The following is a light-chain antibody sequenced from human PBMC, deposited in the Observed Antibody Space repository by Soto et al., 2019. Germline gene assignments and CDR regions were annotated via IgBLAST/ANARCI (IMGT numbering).Light chain of an antibody. Sequence: QSVLTQPASGSGSPGQGSSISCTGTSSDVGGYNYVSWYQQHPGKAPKLMIYDVSNRPSGVSNRFSGSKSGNTASLTISGLQAEDEADYYCSSYTSSSTLDVFGTGTKVTVL. CDR3: SSYTSSSTLDV. CDR2: DVS. J-gene: IGLJ1*01. CDR1: SSDVGGYNY. V-gene: IGLV2-14*01.